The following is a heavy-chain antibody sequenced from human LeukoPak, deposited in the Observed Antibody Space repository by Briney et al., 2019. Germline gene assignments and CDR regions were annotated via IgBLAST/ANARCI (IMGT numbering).Heavy chain of an antibody. J-gene: IGHJ4*02. CDR2: ISGSGDST. Sequence: GGSLRLSCAVSGFTFSKHGMSCVRQAPWKGLEWVSTISGSGDSTYYADSVKGRFTTSRDNSKNVVYLQMDSLRAEDTATYYCAKLNSYEDDWGQGTLVTISS. CDR1: GFTFSKHG. CDR3: AKLNSYEDD. V-gene: IGHV3-23*01. D-gene: IGHD5-18*01.